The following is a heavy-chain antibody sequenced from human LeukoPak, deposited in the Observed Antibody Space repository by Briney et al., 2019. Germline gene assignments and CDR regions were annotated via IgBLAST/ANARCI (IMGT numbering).Heavy chain of an antibody. J-gene: IGHJ3*02. D-gene: IGHD3-10*01. V-gene: IGHV4-31*03. CDR3: ARGMVRGSYAFDI. CDR2: IYYSGST. Sequence: SQTLSLACTVSGGSISSGGYYWSWIRQHPGKGLEWIVYIYYSGSTYYNPSLKSRVTISVVTSKNQFSLKLTSVTAADTAVYYCARGMVRGSYAFDIWGQGTMVTVSS. CDR1: GGSISSGGYY.